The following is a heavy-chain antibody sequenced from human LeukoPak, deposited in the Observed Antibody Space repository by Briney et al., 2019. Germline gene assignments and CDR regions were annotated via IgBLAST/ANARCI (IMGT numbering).Heavy chain of an antibody. V-gene: IGHV4-59*08. CDR1: GGSISSYY. J-gene: IGHJ4*02. CDR2: MYYSGST. CDR3: ARHGSADNWKLFDY. Sequence: SETLSLTCTVSGGSISSYYWSWIRQPPGKGLEWIGSMYYSGSTNYKPSLKSRVTISVDTSKNQFSLKLSSVTAADTAVYYCARHGSADNWKLFDYWGQGTLDTVSS. D-gene: IGHD1-20*01.